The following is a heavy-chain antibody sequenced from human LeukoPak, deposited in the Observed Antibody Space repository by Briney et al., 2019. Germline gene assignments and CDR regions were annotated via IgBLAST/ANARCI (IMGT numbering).Heavy chain of an antibody. CDR2: IFADGRT. CDR3: AILPGY. V-gene: IGHV3-53*01. J-gene: IGHJ4*02. CDR1: GFTVSTNY. Sequence: EGSLRLSCAASGFTVSTNYMSWVRQAPGKGLEWVSVIFADGRTYYIDSVKGRFNISRDNSKNTLYLEMSDLRAEDMAVYYCAILPGYWGQGTLVTVSS.